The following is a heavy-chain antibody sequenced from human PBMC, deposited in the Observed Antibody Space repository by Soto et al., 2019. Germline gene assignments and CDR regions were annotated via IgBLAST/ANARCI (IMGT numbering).Heavy chain of an antibody. D-gene: IGHD2-21*02. V-gene: IGHV2-5*02. Sequence: QITLKESGPTLVKPTQPLTLTCSFSGFSLSTTGVGVGWIRQPPGKALEWLALIYWDDDKRYNPSLNSRLTITNDTAKHQVVLATTNMDPVDTATYYCVQSRCGGDCLQSYSSHSYYGLDVWGQGTTVTVSS. J-gene: IGHJ6*02. CDR3: VQSRCGGDCLQSYSSHSYYGLDV. CDR1: GFSLSTTGVG. CDR2: IYWDDDK.